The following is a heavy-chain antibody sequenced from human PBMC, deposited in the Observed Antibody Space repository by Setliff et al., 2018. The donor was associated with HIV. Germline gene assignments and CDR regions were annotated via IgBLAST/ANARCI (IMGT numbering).Heavy chain of an antibody. Sequence: GASVKVSCKASGYTFSDYFIHWVRQAPGQGLEWMGWIHPNRGGTNYAQKFQGRVTMTRDTSITTAYMELSRLSSDDTAVYYCARVFGVRQAFDNWGQGTKVTVSS. J-gene: IGHJ4*03. CDR1: GYTFSDYF. CDR2: IHPNRGGT. D-gene: IGHD3-10*02. CDR3: ARVFGVRQAFDN. V-gene: IGHV1-2*02.